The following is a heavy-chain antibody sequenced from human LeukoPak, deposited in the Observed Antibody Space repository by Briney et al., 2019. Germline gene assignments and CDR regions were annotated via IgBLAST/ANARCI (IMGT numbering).Heavy chain of an antibody. CDR2: INWNSDRI. CDR1: GFTFGDYG. Sequence: GGSLRLSCAASGFTFGDYGMYWVRQAPGKGLEWVSGINWNSDRIGYADSVKGRFTISRDNAKNSLYMQMNSVRAEDTALYYCARAPYYYDTSGLGAFDVWGQGTTVVVSS. V-gene: IGHV3-9*01. J-gene: IGHJ3*01. CDR3: ARAPYYYDTSGLGAFDV. D-gene: IGHD3-22*01.